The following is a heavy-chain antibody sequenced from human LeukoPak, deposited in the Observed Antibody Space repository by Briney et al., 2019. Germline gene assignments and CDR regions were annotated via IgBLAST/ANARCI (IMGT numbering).Heavy chain of an antibody. CDR3: AKTTARYSSGPYPDLPFDS. D-gene: IGHD6-19*01. CDR2: ISGRGGST. CDR1: GLTFGSYA. Sequence: AGGSLRLSCAASGLTFGSYAMYWVRQAPGKGLEWVSGISGRGGSTFYADSVEGRFPMSRDNSENTEYLHMNSLRADDTAVYYCAKTTARYSSGPYPDLPFDSWGQGTLVTVSS. J-gene: IGHJ4*02. V-gene: IGHV3-23*01.